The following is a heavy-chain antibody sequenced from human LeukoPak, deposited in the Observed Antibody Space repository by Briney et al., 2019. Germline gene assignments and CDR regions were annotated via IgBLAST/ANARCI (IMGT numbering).Heavy chain of an antibody. Sequence: PGGSLRLSCAASGFTFSSYGMHWVRQAPGEGLEWVAFIRYDGSNKYYADSVKGRFTISRDNSKNTLYLQMNSLRAEDTAVYYCSLRNKSPNYYYYMDVWGKGTTVTVSS. CDR3: SLRNKSPNYYYYMDV. CDR1: GFTFSSYG. CDR2: IRYDGSNK. D-gene: IGHD3-3*01. V-gene: IGHV3-30*02. J-gene: IGHJ6*03.